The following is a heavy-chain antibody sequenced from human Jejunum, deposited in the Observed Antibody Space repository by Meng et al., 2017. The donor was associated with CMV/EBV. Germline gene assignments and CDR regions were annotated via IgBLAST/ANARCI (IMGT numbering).Heavy chain of an antibody. D-gene: IGHD3/OR15-3a*01. CDR3: ARERGLNFDY. CDR2: INHNGIS. Sequence: QLQLQESGSGLVKPSQTLSVTCIVSGDSISGGAYSWTWIRQSPGKGLEWIGYINHNGISNYNPSLKSRVTLLVDRSKNQFSLKLNSVTAADTAVYYCARERGLNFDYWGQGTLVTVSS. CDR1: GDSISGGAYS. V-gene: IGHV4-30-2*06. J-gene: IGHJ4*02.